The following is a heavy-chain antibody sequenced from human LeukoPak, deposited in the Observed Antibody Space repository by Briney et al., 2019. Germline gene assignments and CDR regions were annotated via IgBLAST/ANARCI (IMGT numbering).Heavy chain of an antibody. D-gene: IGHD6-19*01. CDR2: IYPGDSDT. V-gene: IGHV5-51*01. CDR1: GSSFTSYW. J-gene: IGHJ4*02. CDR3: ARRTVAGVGWFDY. Sequence: GASLQISCKGSGSSFTSYWIGWVRQLPGKGLEWMGIIYPGDSDTRYSPSFQGQVTISADKSISTAYLQWSSLTASATAMYYCARRTVAGVGWFDYWGQGTLVTVSS.